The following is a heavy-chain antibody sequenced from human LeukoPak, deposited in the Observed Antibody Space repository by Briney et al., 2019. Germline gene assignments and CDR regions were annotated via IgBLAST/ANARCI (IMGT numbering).Heavy chain of an antibody. J-gene: IGHJ5*02. D-gene: IGHD2-15*01. V-gene: IGHV4-39*01. CDR1: GGSISSTSYY. CDR3: ARQYCSGGSCYPDSPFDP. Sequence: SETLSLTCTVSGGSISSTSYYWAWIRQPPGKGLEWIGSIYYSGSTYYNPSLKSRVTISVDTSKNQFSLKLSSVTAADTAVYYCARQYCSGGSCYPDSPFDPWGQGTLVTVSS. CDR2: IYYSGST.